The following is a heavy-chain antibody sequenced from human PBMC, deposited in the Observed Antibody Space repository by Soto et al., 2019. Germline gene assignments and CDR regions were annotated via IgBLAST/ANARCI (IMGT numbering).Heavy chain of an antibody. V-gene: IGHV4-59*01. CDR3: ARTGYSGYDFPDFDY. D-gene: IGHD5-12*01. Sequence: SETLSLTCTVSGGSISSYYWSWIRQPPGKGLEWIGYIYYSGSTNYNPSLKSRVTISVDTSKNQFSLKLSSVTAADTAVYYCARTGYSGYDFPDFDYWGQGTLVTVSS. CDR2: IYYSGST. CDR1: GGSISSYY. J-gene: IGHJ4*02.